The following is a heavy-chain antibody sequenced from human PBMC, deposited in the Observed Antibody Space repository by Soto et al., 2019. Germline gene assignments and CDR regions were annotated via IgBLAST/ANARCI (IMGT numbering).Heavy chain of an antibody. V-gene: IGHV4-31*03. CDR3: ARIPTFGEVVDAFDI. CDR2: MGYSLTT. J-gene: IGHJ3*02. CDR1: GDSISSGGYH. Sequence: QVQLQESGPGLVKPSQTLSLTCTVSGDSISSGGYHWSWIRQHPGKGLEWIGYMGYSLTTYYNPSLKSRITISVDTSKNQLSLKLTSVTAADTAVYYCARIPTFGEVVDAFDIWGQGTMVTVSS. D-gene: IGHD3-16*02.